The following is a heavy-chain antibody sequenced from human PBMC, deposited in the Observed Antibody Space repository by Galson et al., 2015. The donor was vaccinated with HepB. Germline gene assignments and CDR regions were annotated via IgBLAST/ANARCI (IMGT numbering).Heavy chain of an antibody. Sequence: SVKVSCKASGYTFTGYYMHWVRQAPGQGLEWMGWINPNSGGTNYAQKFQGWVTMTRDTSIGTAYMELSRLRSDDTAVYYCARDRLGLYYYYGMDVWGQGTTVTVSS. CDR2: INPNSGGT. CDR3: ARDRLGLYYYYGMDV. V-gene: IGHV1-2*04. D-gene: IGHD6-25*01. CDR1: GYTFTGYY. J-gene: IGHJ6*02.